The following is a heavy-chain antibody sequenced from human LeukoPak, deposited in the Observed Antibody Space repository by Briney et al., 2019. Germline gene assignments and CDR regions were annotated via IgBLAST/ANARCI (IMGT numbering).Heavy chain of an antibody. J-gene: IGHJ4*02. CDR1: ALTFSDYS. CDR2: ISSNGSTI. CDR3: ARGPKTSFDY. Sequence: GGSLRLSCAASALTFSDYSMNWVRQAPGKGLEWISYISSNGSTIYYAASVKGRFTISRDSAKNSLYLQMNGLRAEDTAIYYCARGPKTSFDYWGQGTPVTVSS. V-gene: IGHV3-48*01.